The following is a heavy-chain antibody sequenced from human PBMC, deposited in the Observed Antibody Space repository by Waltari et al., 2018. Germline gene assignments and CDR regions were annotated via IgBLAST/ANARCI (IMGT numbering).Heavy chain of an antibody. CDR2: IKEDGSET. Sequence: EVQLVESGGGLVQPGGSLRLSCAASGLPFRSYWMSWVRQAPVKGLGWVAGIKEDGSETYYVDSVKGRFTISRDNAKNSLYLHMNSLRAEDTAVYYCASHGPWTFNYWGQGTLVTVSS. D-gene: IGHD1-1*01. CDR3: ASHGPWTFNY. J-gene: IGHJ4*02. CDR1: GLPFRSYW. V-gene: IGHV3-7*02.